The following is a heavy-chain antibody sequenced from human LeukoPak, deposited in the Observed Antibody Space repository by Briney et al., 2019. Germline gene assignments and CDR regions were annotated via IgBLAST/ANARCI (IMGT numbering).Heavy chain of an antibody. D-gene: IGHD3-22*01. Sequence: SETLSLTCAVYGGSFSAYYWSWIRQPPGKGLEWIGEINHSGSTNYNPSLKSRVTMSIDTSKNQFSLKLSSVTAADTAVYYCARAGLWDYSDSSGYHNGAFDIWGQGTMVTVSS. V-gene: IGHV4-34*01. CDR1: GGSFSAYY. CDR3: ARAGLWDYSDSSGYHNGAFDI. CDR2: INHSGST. J-gene: IGHJ3*02.